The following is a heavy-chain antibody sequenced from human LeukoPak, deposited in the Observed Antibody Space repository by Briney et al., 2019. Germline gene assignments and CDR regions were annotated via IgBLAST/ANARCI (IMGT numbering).Heavy chain of an antibody. V-gene: IGHV4-4*08. J-gene: IGHJ4*02. D-gene: IGHD6-6*01. CDR3: ARGYSSSSGRPDY. CDR2: IYNSGAT. Sequence: SETLSLTCAVSGGSISSYHWSWIRQPPGKGLEWIGYIYNSGATNYNPSLKSRVIISIDMSKKQFSLKLASVTAADTAVYYCARGYSSSSGRPDYWGQGALVTVSS. CDR1: GGSISSYH.